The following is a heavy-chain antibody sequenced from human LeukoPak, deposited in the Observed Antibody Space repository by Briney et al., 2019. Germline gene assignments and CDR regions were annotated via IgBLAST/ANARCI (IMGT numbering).Heavy chain of an antibody. D-gene: IGHD6-13*01. V-gene: IGHV3-23*01. CDR1: GFTFSKYG. CDR2: ISGSGGST. Sequence: GGPLRLSCAASGFTFSKYGMSWVRQAPGKGLEWVSAISGSGGSTYYADSVKGRFTISRDNARNSLYLQMNSLRAEDTAVYYCARAARYSSSWYGFNDYWGQGTLVTVSS. CDR3: ARAARYSSSWYGFNDY. J-gene: IGHJ4*02.